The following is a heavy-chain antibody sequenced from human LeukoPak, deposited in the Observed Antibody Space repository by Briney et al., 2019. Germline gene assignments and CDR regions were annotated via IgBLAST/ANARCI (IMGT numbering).Heavy chain of an antibody. J-gene: IGHJ4*02. Sequence: GGSLTLSCAASGFTFSSYAMHWLRQAPGKGLEYVSAISNNGGSTYYANSVKGRFTISRDNSKNTLYLQMGSLRAEDMAVYYCAREVYYDSSGYYYDYWGQGTLVTVSS. CDR2: ISNNGGST. D-gene: IGHD3-22*01. V-gene: IGHV3-64*01. CDR3: AREVYYDSSGYYYDY. CDR1: GFTFSSYA.